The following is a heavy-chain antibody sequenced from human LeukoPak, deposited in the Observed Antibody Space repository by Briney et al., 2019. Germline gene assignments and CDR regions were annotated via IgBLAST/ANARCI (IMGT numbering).Heavy chain of an antibody. CDR1: GGTFSSYA. J-gene: IGHJ4*02. CDR2: IIPIFGTA. CDR3: ARNLRSSSWYYFDY. V-gene: IGHV1-69*01. Sequence: ASVKVSCKASGGTFSSYAISWVRQAPGQGLEWMGGIIPIFGTANYAQKSQGRVTITADESTSTAYMKLSSLRSEDTAVYYYARNLRSSSWYYFDYWGQGTLVTVSS. D-gene: IGHD6-13*01.